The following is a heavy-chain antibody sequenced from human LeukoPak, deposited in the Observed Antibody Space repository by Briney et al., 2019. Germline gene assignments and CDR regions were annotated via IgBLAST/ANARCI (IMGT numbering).Heavy chain of an antibody. CDR2: INPNSGGT. V-gene: IGHV1-2*02. CDR3: ARVPGDFSYFDY. D-gene: IGHD2-21*02. Sequence: ASVKVSCTASGYTFTVYYMHWARQAPGQGLEWMGWINPNSGGTNYAQKFQGRVTMTRDTSISSAYMELSRLRSDDTALYYCARVPGDFSYFDYWGQGTMVTVSS. CDR1: GYTFTVYY. J-gene: IGHJ4*01.